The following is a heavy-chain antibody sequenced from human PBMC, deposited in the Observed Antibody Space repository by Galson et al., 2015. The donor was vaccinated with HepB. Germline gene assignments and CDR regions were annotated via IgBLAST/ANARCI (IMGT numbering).Heavy chain of an antibody. CDR3: ARSPAAAGYFDF. CDR1: GFNFSRYA. J-gene: IGHJ4*02. D-gene: IGHD6-13*01. CDR2: R. Sequence: LRLSCAASGFNFSRYAIHWVRQAPGKGLECVAIRDSVKGRFTISTDNSKNTLYLLISSLRDEDTAIYYCARSPAAAGYFDFWGQGTLLTVSS. V-gene: IGHV3-33*01.